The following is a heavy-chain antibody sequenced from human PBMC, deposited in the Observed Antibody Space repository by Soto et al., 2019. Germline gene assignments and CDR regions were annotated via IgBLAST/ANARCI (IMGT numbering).Heavy chain of an antibody. CDR1: GGSFSGYC. D-gene: IGHD3-9*01. CDR3: ARLEGLATISYYFDY. Sequence: PSETLSLTCAVYGGSFSGYCWSWIRQPPGKGLEWIGEINHSGSTYYNPSLKSRVTISLDTSKSQFSLKLSSVTAADSAVYFCARLEGLATISYYFDYWGQGTLVTVSS. CDR2: INHSGST. J-gene: IGHJ4*02. V-gene: IGHV4-34*01.